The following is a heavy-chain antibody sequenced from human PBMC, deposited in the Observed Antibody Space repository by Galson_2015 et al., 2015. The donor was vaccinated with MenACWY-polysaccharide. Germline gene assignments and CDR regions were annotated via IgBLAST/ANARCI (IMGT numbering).Heavy chain of an antibody. CDR1: GFTFSNFW. J-gene: IGHJ4*02. V-gene: IGHV3-7*01. D-gene: IGHD3-10*01. Sequence: FLRLSCAASGFTFSNFWMSWVRQAPGKELGWVASIKQDGSEKYLVDSVKGRFTISRDNAENSLFLQMNSLRAEDTAVYYCARERWVRGVFFDQWGQGTLVTVSS. CDR3: ARERWVRGVFFDQ. CDR2: IKQDGSEK.